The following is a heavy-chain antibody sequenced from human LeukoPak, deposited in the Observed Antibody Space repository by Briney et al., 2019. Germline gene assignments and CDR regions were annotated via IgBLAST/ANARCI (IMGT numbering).Heavy chain of an antibody. CDR3: AREDTAMSRPSY. CDR2: INPNSGGT. D-gene: IGHD5-18*01. V-gene: IGHV1-2*02. Sequence: ASVKVSCKASGYTFTGYYMHWVRQAPGQGLEWMGWINPNSGGTNYAQKFQGRVTMTRDTSISTAYMELSRLRSDDTAVYYCAREDTAMSRPSYWGQGTLVTVSS. CDR1: GYTFTGYY. J-gene: IGHJ4*02.